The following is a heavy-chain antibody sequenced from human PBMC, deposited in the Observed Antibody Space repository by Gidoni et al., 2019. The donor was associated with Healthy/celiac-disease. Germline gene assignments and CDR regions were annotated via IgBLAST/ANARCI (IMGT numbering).Heavy chain of an antibody. D-gene: IGHD6-6*01. J-gene: IGHJ4*02. CDR2: ISWNSGSI. CDR3: AKAPYEYSSSGPIDY. CDR1: GFTFDDYA. Sequence: EVQLVESGGGLVQPGRSLRLSCAASGFTFDDYAMHWVRQAPGKGLEWVSGISWNSGSIGYADSVKGRFTISRDNAKNSLYLQMNSLRAEDTALYYCAKAPYEYSSSGPIDYWGQGTLVTVSS. V-gene: IGHV3-9*01.